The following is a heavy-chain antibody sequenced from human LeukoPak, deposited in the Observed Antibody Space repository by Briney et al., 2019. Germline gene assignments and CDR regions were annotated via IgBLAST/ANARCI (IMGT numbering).Heavy chain of an antibody. CDR2: ISRGGSSK. V-gene: IGHV3-11*01. CDR1: GFRFSDYY. J-gene: IGHJ4*02. Sequence: GGSLRLSCAASGFRFSDYYMSWIRQAPGKGLEWVSSISRGGSSKYFADSVKGRFTISRDNAKNSLDLQMDSLRPEDTAVYYCARDQFLDYWGQGTLVTVSS. CDR3: ARDQFLDY.